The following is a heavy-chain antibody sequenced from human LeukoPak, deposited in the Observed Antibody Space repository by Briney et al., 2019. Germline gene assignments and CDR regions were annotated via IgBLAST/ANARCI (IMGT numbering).Heavy chain of an antibody. CDR2: ISRGGSSK. V-gene: IGHV3-11*01. CDR1: GFRFSDYY. J-gene: IGHJ4*02. Sequence: GGSLRLSCAASGFRFSDYYMSWIRQAPGKGLEWVSSISRGGSSKYFADSVKGRFTISRDNAKNSLDLQMDSLRPEDTAVYYCARDQFLDYWGQGTLVTVSS. CDR3: ARDQFLDY.